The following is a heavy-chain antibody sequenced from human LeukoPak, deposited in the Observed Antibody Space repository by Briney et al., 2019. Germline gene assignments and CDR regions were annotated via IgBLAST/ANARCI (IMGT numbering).Heavy chain of an antibody. CDR1: GYTFTGYY. CDR3: ARDLSRYGSGSYYRASDAFDI. D-gene: IGHD3-10*01. CDR2: INPNSGGT. J-gene: IGHJ3*02. V-gene: IGHV1-2*04. Sequence: VASVKVSCKASGYTFTGYYMHWVRQAPGQGLEWMGWINPNSGGTNYAQKFQGWVTMTRDTSTSTAYMELRSLRSDDTAVYYCARDLSRYGSGSYYRASDAFDIWGQGTMVTVSS.